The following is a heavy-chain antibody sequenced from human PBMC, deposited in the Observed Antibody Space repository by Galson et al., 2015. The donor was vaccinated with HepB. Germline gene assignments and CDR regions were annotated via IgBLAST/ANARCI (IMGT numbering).Heavy chain of an antibody. V-gene: IGHV3-23*01. CDR3: ANDGPGGYNNK. Sequence: SLRLSCATSGFTFSNYVMSWVRQAPGKGLEWVSVIGVSGENIYYADSVKGRFTISRDNSKNTLYLQMNNLRAGDTAVYYCANDGPGGYNNKWGQGTLVTVSS. D-gene: IGHD5-24*01. CDR1: GFTFSNYV. J-gene: IGHJ4*02. CDR2: IGVSGENI.